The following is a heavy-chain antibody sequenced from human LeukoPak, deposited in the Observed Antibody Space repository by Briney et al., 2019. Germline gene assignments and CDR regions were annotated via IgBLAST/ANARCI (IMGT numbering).Heavy chain of an antibody. D-gene: IGHD2-2*01. Sequence: GRSLRLSCAASGFTFSSYGMHWVRQAPGKGLEWVAVISYDGSNKYYADSVKGRFTISRDNSKNTLYLQMNSLRAEDTTAYYCAKDGYCSSTSCLVYYYGMDVWGQGTTVTVSS. V-gene: IGHV3-30*18. CDR1: GFTFSSYG. CDR2: ISYDGSNK. J-gene: IGHJ6*02. CDR3: AKDGYCSSTSCLVYYYGMDV.